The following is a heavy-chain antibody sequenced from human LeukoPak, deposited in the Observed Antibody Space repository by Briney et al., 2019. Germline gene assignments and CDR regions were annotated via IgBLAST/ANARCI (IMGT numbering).Heavy chain of an antibody. CDR3: ARALGYCSSASCYYFDN. J-gene: IGHJ4*02. CDR1: GFTFSSYW. Sequence: GGSLRLSCVASGFTFSSYWMSWVRQAPGKGLEWVANMKQDGSEKYYVDSVKGRFTISRDNAKNSLYLQMNSLRAEDTAVYYCARALGYCSSASCYYFDNWGQGTLVTVSS. D-gene: IGHD2-2*01. CDR2: MKQDGSEK. V-gene: IGHV3-7*01.